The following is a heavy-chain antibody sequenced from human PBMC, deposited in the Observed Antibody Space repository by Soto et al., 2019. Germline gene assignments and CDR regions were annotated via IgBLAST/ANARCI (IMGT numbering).Heavy chain of an antibody. V-gene: IGHV4-30-2*01. J-gene: IGHJ6*02. Sequence: QLQLQESGSGLVKPSETLSLTCAVSGGSISGGGYSWTWIRQPPGKGLEWIGYIYHSGSAYYNPSLKSRVTISIGRSQNQFSLRLTSVTAADTAVYYCARGEYYYGMDVWGQGTTVTVSS. CDR1: GGSISGGGYS. CDR3: ARGEYYYGMDV. CDR2: IYHSGSA.